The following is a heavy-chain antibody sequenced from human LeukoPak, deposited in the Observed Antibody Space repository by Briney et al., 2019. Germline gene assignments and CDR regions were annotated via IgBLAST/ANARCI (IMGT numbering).Heavy chain of an antibody. CDR2: IYPRDGST. V-gene: IGHV1-46*01. Sequence: ASVNVSCKAPGGTFSSYAISWVRQAPGQGLEWMGMIYPRDGSTSYAQKFQGRVTVTRDTSTSTVHMELSGLRSEDTAVYYCARDQEGFDYWGQGTLVTVSS. CDR1: GGTFSSYA. J-gene: IGHJ4*02. CDR3: ARDQEGFDY.